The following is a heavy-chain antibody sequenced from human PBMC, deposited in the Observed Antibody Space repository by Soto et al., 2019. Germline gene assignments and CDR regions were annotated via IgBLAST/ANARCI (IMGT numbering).Heavy chain of an antibody. CDR3: ASTYCGGDCYSVDGFDY. D-gene: IGHD2-21*02. Sequence: PSETLSLTCTVSGGSISSGGYYWSWIRQHPGKGLEWIGYIYYSGSTYYNPSLKSRVTISVDTSKNQFSLKLSSVTAADTAVYYCASTYCGGDCYSVDGFDYWGQGTLVTVSS. CDR1: GGSISSGGYY. J-gene: IGHJ4*02. CDR2: IYYSGST. V-gene: IGHV4-31*03.